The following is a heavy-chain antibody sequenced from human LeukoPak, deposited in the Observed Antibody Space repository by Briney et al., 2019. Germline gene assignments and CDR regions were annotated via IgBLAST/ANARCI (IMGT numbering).Heavy chain of an antibody. V-gene: IGHV5-51*01. CDR3: ARRESGWYSTSTYRY. J-gene: IGHJ4*02. CDR2: IYPGDSDT. D-gene: IGHD6-19*01. CDR1: GYSFTSYW. Sequence: GESLKISCKGSGYSFTSYWIGWVRQMPGKGLEWIGIIYPGDSDTRYSPSLQGQVTISADKSISTAYLQWSSLKASDTAMYYCARRESGWYSTSTYRYWGQGTLVTVSS.